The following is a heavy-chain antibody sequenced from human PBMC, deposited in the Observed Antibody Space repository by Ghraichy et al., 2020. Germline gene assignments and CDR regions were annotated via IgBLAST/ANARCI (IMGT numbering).Heavy chain of an antibody. J-gene: IGHJ6*02. Sequence: ASVKVSCKASGYTFTSYYMHWVRQAPGQGLEWMGIINPSGGSTSYAQKFQGRVTMTRDTSTSTVYMELSSLRSEDTAVYYCARGDYSNYGGRGGRYYYYYYGMDVWGQGTTVTVSS. CDR3: ARGDYSNYGGRGGRYYYYYYGMDV. V-gene: IGHV1-46*01. CDR2: INPSGGST. CDR1: GYTFTSYY. D-gene: IGHD4-11*01.